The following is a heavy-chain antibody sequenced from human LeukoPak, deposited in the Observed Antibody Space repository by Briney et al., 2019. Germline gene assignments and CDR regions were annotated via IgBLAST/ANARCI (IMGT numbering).Heavy chain of an antibody. CDR3: AKEDRGGSSGWYAYFDY. Sequence: GGSLRLSCAASGFTFSSYSMNWVRQAPGKGLEWVSSISSSSSSYIYYADSVKGRFTISRDNAKNTLNLQMNSLRAEDTAVYYCAKEDRGGSSGWYAYFDYWGQGTLVTVSS. J-gene: IGHJ4*02. D-gene: IGHD6-19*01. CDR2: ISSSSSSYI. CDR1: GFTFSSYS. V-gene: IGHV3-21*04.